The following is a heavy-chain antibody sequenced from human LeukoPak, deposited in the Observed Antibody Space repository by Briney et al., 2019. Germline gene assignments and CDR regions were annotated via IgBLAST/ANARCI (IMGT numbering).Heavy chain of an antibody. CDR2: IYYSGST. V-gene: IGHV4-59*01. CDR3: ARVFWSGYYPHFDY. CDR1: GGSLSSYY. D-gene: IGHD3-3*01. Sequence: PSETLSLTCTVSGGSLSSYYWSWIRQPPGKGLEWMGYIYYSGSTNYNPSLKSRVTISVDTSKNQFSLKLSSVTAADTAVYYCARVFWSGYYPHFDYWGQGTLVTVSS. J-gene: IGHJ4*02.